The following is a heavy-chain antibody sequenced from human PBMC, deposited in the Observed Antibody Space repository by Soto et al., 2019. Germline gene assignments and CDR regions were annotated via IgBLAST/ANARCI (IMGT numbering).Heavy chain of an antibody. Sequence: SETLSLTCTVSGGSISSYYWSWIRQPPGKGLEWIGFIYYTGSTSCNPSLKSRITLSVDTAKNQFSLKLSSVTAADTAVYFCARYTGTYYVYWGQGTLVTVSS. J-gene: IGHJ4*02. CDR3: ARYTGTYYVY. CDR2: IYYTGST. V-gene: IGHV4-59*01. CDR1: GGSISSYY. D-gene: IGHD1-26*01.